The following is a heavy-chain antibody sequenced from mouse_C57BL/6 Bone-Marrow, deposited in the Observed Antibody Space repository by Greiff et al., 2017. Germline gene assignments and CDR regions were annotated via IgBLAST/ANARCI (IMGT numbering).Heavy chain of an antibody. CDR2: ISNGGGST. D-gene: IGHD3-3*01. J-gene: IGHJ4*01. CDR3: ARLPLGAMDY. CDR1: GFTFSDYY. Sequence: EVKVEESGGGLVQPGGSLKLSCAASGFTFSDYYMYWVRQTPEKRLEWVAYISNGGGSTYYPDTVKGRFTISRDNAKNTLYLQMSRLKSEDTAMYYCARLPLGAMDYWGQGTSVTVSS. V-gene: IGHV5-12*01.